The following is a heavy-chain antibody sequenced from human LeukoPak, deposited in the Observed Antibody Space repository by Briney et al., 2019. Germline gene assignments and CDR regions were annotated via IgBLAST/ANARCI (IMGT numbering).Heavy chain of an antibody. V-gene: IGHV4-61*05. CDR1: GGSISISSHY. J-gene: IGHJ5*02. CDR3: ARGKVRSSGWYQVWFDP. Sequence: SETLSLTCTVSGGSISISSHYWVWIRQPPGKGLEWIGYIYYSGSTNYNPSLKSRVTISVDTSKNQFSLKLSSVTAADTAVYYCARGKVRSSGWYQVWFDPWGQGTLVTVSS. D-gene: IGHD6-19*01. CDR2: IYYSGST.